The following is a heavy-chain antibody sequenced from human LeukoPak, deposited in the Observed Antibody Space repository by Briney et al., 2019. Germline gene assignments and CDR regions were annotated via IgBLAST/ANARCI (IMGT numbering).Heavy chain of an antibody. CDR3: ARGTGTNVLRPFDY. Sequence: GGSLRLSCAASGFTFSSYTMNWVRQPPGKGLEWVSSISSSSSYIYYADSLKGRFTISRDNAKNSLYLQMNSLRDEDTAVYYCARGTGTNVLRPFDYWGQGTLVNVSS. CDR1: GFTFSSYT. J-gene: IGHJ4*02. CDR2: ISSSSSYI. D-gene: IGHD2/OR15-2a*01. V-gene: IGHV3-21*01.